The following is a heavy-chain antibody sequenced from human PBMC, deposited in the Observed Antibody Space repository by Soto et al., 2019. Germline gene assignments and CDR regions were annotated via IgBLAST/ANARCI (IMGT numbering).Heavy chain of an antibody. Sequence: PSETLSLTCTVSGGSISSYYWSWIRQPPGKGLEWIGYIYYSGSTNYNPSLKSRVTISVDTSKNQFSLKLSSVTAADTAVYYCARAEVSPAAIYYYGMDVWGQGTTVIVSS. J-gene: IGHJ6*02. V-gene: IGHV4-59*01. D-gene: IGHD2-2*02. CDR1: GGSISSYY. CDR2: IYYSGST. CDR3: ARAEVSPAAIYYYGMDV.